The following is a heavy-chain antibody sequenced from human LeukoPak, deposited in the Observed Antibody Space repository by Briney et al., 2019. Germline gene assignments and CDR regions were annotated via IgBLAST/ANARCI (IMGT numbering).Heavy chain of an antibody. CDR3: ARDLEGGEYDSSGYSSDY. CDR1: GGSISSSRYY. J-gene: IGHJ4*02. V-gene: IGHV4-39*07. CDR2: VYYSGST. D-gene: IGHD3-22*01. Sequence: PSETLSLTCTVSGGSISSSRYYWGWIRQPPGKGLEWSVSVYYSGSTYDNPSLKSRVTISVDTSKNQFSLKLSSVPAADTAVYYCARDLEGGEYDSSGYSSDYWGQGTLVTVSS.